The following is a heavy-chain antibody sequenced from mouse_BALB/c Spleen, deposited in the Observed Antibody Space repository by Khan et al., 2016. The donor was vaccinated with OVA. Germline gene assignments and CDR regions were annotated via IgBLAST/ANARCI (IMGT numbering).Heavy chain of an antibody. V-gene: IGHV1S135*01. CDR3: TRHGYVAWFTY. J-gene: IGHJ3*01. CDR1: GYSFTSYY. Sequence: VQLQQSGPELMKPGASVKISCRTSGYSFTSYYIHWMMQSLGKSLEWIGYIVPFSGRTTYNQKFKGKATLTVDKSSSTAYIHLSNLTSEDSAVYYCTRHGYVAWFTYWGQGTLVTVSA. CDR2: IVPFSGRT. D-gene: IGHD2-2*01.